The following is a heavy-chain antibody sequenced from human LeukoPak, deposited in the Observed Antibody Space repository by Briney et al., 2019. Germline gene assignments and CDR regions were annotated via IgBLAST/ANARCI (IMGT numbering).Heavy chain of an antibody. CDR2: ISYDGSNK. CDR3: AKVNSGSYYGMDV. D-gene: IGHD1-26*01. Sequence: GGSLRLSCAASGFTFSSYGMHWVRQAPGKGLEWVAVISYDGSNKYYADSVKGRFTISRDNSKNTLYLQMNSLRAEDTAVYYCAKVNSGSYYGMDVWGQGTTVTVSS. V-gene: IGHV3-30*18. CDR1: GFTFSSYG. J-gene: IGHJ6*02.